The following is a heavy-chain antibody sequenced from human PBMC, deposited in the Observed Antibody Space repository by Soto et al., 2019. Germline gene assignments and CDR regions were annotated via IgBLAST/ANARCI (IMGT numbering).Heavy chain of an antibody. CDR2: ISSSSSYI. J-gene: IGHJ6*02. V-gene: IGHV3-21*01. CDR3: ARELIAVDYGMDV. CDR1: GFTFSSYS. D-gene: IGHD6-19*01. Sequence: EVQLVESGGGLVKPGGSLRLSCAASGFTFSSYSMNWVRQAPGKGLEWVSSISSSSSYIYYADSVKGRFTISRDNAKNSLYLQMNSLRDEDTAVYYCARELIAVDYGMDVWGQGTTVTVSS.